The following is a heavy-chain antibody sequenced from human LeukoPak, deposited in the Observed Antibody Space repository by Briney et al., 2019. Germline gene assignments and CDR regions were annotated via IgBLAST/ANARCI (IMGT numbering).Heavy chain of an antibody. CDR1: GGSISSYY. J-gene: IGHJ6*03. V-gene: IGHV4-59*08. CDR3: ARQGGSSSPYYYYYMDV. CDR2: MYHSGST. D-gene: IGHD6-13*01. Sequence: PSETLSLTCTVSGGSISSYYWSWIRQPPGKGLEWIGCMYHSGSTYYNPSLKSRVTISVDTSKNQFSLKLSSVTAADTAVYYCARQGGSSSPYYYYYMDVWGKGTTVNLSS.